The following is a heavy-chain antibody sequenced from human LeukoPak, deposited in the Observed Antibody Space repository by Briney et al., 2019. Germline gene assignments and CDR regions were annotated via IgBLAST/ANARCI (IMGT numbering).Heavy chain of an antibody. CDR1: ESTFKTYS. V-gene: IGHV3-48*01. D-gene: IGHD3-22*01. CDR3: DIIAHPYDLPGTYAVPDF. Sequence: GGSLRPSCVASESTFKTYSINWVRQAPGKELEWVSYISRGGETIYYADSVKGRFTISRDNAKNSLFLQMNTLRAEDTAVYYCDIIAHPYDLPGTYAVPDFWGQGTLVTVSS. CDR2: ISRGGETI. J-gene: IGHJ4*02.